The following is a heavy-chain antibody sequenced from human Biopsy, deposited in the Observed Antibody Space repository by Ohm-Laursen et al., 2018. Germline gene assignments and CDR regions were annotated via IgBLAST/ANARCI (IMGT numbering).Heavy chain of an antibody. V-gene: IGHV4-59*01. Sequence: SETLSLTCNVSGYSMSTYYWSWIRQSPGKGLEWIGHIYYSGSTNYNPSLQSRVVMSVDTSKSQFSLRLNSVTAADTATYYCARDRGSGWTDYWGQGTLVTVSS. D-gene: IGHD6-19*01. CDR3: ARDRGSGWTDY. CDR2: IYYSGST. CDR1: GYSMSTYY. J-gene: IGHJ4*02.